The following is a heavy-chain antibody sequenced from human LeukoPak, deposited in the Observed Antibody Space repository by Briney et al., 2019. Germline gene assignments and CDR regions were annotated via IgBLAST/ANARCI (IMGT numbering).Heavy chain of an antibody. CDR3: ANYEGDRGLDY. CDR1: GFTFSTYG. Sequence: GGSLRLSCAASGFTFSTYGMHWVRQAPGKGLEGVAVISNVGSNQNYADSVKGRFTISRDNSKNTSYLQMNSLRVEDTAVYYCANYEGDRGLDYWGQATLVTASS. CDR2: ISNVGSNQ. V-gene: IGHV3-30*18. J-gene: IGHJ4*02. D-gene: IGHD3-16*01.